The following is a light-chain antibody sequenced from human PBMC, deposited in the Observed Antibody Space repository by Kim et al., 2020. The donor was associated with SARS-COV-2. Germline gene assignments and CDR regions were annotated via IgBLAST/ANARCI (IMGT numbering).Light chain of an antibody. V-gene: IGLV4-69*01. CDR1: SGHSSHT. CDR2: LNTDGSY. CDR3: QTWGTCFHGV. Sequence: QPVLTQSPSASASLGASVQLTCTLSSGHSSHTIAWHQQQPEKGPRYLMKLNTDGSYTKGDGIPDRFSGSSSGAERYLTISSLQSEDEADYYCQTWGTCFHGVYGGGTKLTVL. J-gene: IGLJ3*02.